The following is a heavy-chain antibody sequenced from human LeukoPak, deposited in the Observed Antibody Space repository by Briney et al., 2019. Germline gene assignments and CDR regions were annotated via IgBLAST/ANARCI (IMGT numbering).Heavy chain of an antibody. D-gene: IGHD5-18*01. V-gene: IGHV1-8*01. J-gene: IGHJ3*02. CDR1: GYTFPNYD. CDR3: AKVGLGNTAIHI. Sequence: ASVKVSCKASGYTFPNYDINWVRQATGQGLEWMGWMNFNSGNTGYAQKFQGRVTMTRNTAISTVYMELSNLKSEDTAICYCAKVGLGNTAIHIWGQGTMVTVSS. CDR2: MNFNSGNT.